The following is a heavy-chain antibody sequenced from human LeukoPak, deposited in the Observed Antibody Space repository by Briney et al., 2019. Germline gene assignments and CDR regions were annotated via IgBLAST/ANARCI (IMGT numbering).Heavy chain of an antibody. CDR3: AKDGNIVVVVAVLWYFDY. CDR2: ISYDGSNK. V-gene: IGHV3-30*18. CDR1: GFTFSSYG. Sequence: GGSLRLSCAASGFTFSSYGMHWVRQAPGKGLEWVAVISYDGSNKYYADSVKGRFTISRDNSKNTLYLQMNSLRAEDTAVYYCAKDGNIVVVVAVLWYFDYWGQGTLVTVSS. J-gene: IGHJ4*02. D-gene: IGHD2-15*01.